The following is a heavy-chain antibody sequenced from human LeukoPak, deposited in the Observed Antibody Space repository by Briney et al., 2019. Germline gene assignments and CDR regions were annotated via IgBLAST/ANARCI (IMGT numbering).Heavy chain of an antibody. CDR2: INHSGST. Sequence: SETLSLTCAVYGGSFSGYYWSWIRQPPGKGLEWIGEINHSGSTNYNPSLKSRVTISVDTSKKQISLELSSVTAADTAVYYCARVPIAVAGTFAFDIWGQGTMVTVSS. D-gene: IGHD6-19*01. V-gene: IGHV4-34*01. CDR3: ARVPIAVAGTFAFDI. J-gene: IGHJ3*02. CDR1: GGSFSGYY.